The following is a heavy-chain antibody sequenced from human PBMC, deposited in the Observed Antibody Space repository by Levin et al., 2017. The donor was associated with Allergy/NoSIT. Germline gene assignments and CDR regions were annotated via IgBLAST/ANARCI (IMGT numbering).Heavy chain of an antibody. D-gene: IGHD6-13*01. CDR2: ISSSSSTI. V-gene: IGHV3-48*01. Sequence: PGGSLRLSCAASGFSFSSYSMNWVRQAPGKGLEWVSYISSSSSTIYYADSVKGRFTISRDNAKNSLYLQMNSLRAEDTAVYYCARGSSSWYLDASNWFDPWGQGTLVTVSS. CDR3: ARGSSSWYLDASNWFDP. J-gene: IGHJ5*02. CDR1: GFSFSSYS.